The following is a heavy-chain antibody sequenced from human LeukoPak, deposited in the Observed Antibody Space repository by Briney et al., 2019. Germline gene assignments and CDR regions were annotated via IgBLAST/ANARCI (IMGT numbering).Heavy chain of an antibody. V-gene: IGHV1-2*02. CDR3: ARERTPGSGYGVDY. J-gene: IGHJ4*02. CDR2: INPNSGGT. CDR1: GYTFTGYY. Sequence: GASVKVSCKASGYTFTGYYMHWVRRAPGQGLEWMGWINPNSGGTNYAQKFQGRVTMTRDTSISTAYMELSRLRSDDTAVYYCARERTPGSGYGVDYWGQGTVVTVSS. D-gene: IGHD6-25*01.